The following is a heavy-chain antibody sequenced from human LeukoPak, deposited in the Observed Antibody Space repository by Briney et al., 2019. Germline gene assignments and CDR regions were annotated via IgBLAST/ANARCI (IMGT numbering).Heavy chain of an antibody. V-gene: IGHV3-48*01. Sequence: PGGSLRLSCAASGFTFSSYSMNWVRQAPGKGLEWVSYISSSSSTIYYADSVKGRFTISRDNGKNSLYLQMNSLRAEDTAVYYCAREIAAAGFDYWGQGTLVTVSS. CDR3: AREIAAAGFDY. D-gene: IGHD6-13*01. CDR1: GFTFSSYS. J-gene: IGHJ4*02. CDR2: ISSSSSTI.